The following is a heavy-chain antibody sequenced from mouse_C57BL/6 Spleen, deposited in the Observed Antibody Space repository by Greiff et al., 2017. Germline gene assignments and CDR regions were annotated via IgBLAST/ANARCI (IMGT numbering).Heavy chain of an antibody. D-gene: IGHD1-1*01. CDR1: GFNIKDYY. V-gene: IGHV14-2*01. Sequence: VHVKQSGAELVKPGASVKLSCTASGFNIKDYYMHWVKQRTEQGLEWIGRIDPEDGETKYAPKFQGKATITADTSSNTAYLQLSSLTSEDTAVYYCASRYGSSPYYYAMDYWGQGTSVTVSS. CDR2: IDPEDGET. CDR3: ASRYGSSPYYYAMDY. J-gene: IGHJ4*01.